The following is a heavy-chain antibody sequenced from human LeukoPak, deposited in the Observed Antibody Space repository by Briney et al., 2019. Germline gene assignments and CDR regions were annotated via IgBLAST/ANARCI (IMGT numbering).Heavy chain of an antibody. J-gene: IGHJ3*01. V-gene: IGHV3-30*04. CDR1: GFTFSSYA. Sequence: GGSLRLSCAASGFTFSSYAMHWVRQAPGKGLEWVAVISYDGSNKYYADSVKGRFTISRDNSKNTLYLQMNSLRAEDTAVYYCARISSSNWYNERGAFDVWGQGTMVTVSS. CDR3: ARISSSNWYNERGAFDV. CDR2: ISYDGSNK. D-gene: IGHD6-13*01.